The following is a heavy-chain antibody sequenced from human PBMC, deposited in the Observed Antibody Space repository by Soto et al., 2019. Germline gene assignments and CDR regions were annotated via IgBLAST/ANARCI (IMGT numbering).Heavy chain of an antibody. Sequence: GGSLRLSCAASGFTFSSFGMHWVRQAPGKGLEWVAVIWYDGSNKYYADSVKGRFTISRDNSKNTLYLQMNSLRAEDTAVYYCARPYYYDSSGPLADAFDIWGQGTMVTVSS. D-gene: IGHD3-22*01. CDR1: GFTFSSFG. V-gene: IGHV3-33*01. J-gene: IGHJ3*02. CDR2: IWYDGSNK. CDR3: ARPYYYDSSGPLADAFDI.